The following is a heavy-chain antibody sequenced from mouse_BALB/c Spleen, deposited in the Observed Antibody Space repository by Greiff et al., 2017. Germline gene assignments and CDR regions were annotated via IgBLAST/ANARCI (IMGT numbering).Heavy chain of an antibody. Sequence: LQQPGSELVRPGASVKLSCKASGYTFTSYWMHWVKQRPGQGLEWIGNIYPGSGSTNYDEKFKSKATLTVDTSSSTAYMQLSSLTSEDSAVYYCTRLYYGNSFWYFDVWGAGTTVTVSS. CDR2: IYPGSGST. CDR3: TRLYYGNSFWYFDV. D-gene: IGHD2-1*01. V-gene: IGHV1S22*01. J-gene: IGHJ1*01. CDR1: GYTFTSYW.